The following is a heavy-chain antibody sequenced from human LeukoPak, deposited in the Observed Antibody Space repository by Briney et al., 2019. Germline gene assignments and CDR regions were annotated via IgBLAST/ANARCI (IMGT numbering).Heavy chain of an antibody. D-gene: IGHD2-2*02. CDR1: GGSISTYY. CDR3: ARGALASRYHFDH. V-gene: IGHV4-59*08. CDR2: IYNSGST. J-gene: IGHJ4*02. Sequence: PSETLSLTCTVSGGSISTYYWSWIRQPPGKGLEWIGYIYNSGSTNYDPSLKSRVTISIDTSKNQFSLKLSSATAADTAVYYCARGALASRYHFDHWGQGTLVTVSS.